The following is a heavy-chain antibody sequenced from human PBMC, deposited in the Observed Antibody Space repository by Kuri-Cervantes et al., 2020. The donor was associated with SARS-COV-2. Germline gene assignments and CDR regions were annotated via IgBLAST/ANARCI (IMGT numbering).Heavy chain of an antibody. J-gene: IGHJ6*02. CDR2: IIPILGIA. CDR1: GGTFSSYA. D-gene: IGHD2-2*02. V-gene: IGHV1-69*04. Sequence: SVKVSCKASGGTFSSYAISWVRQAPGQGLEWMGRIIPILGIANYAQKFQGRVTITADKSTSTAYMELSSLRSEHTAVYYCARDIIHCSSTSCYTGSYYYGMDVWGQGTTVTVSS. CDR3: ARDIIHCSSTSCYTGSYYYGMDV.